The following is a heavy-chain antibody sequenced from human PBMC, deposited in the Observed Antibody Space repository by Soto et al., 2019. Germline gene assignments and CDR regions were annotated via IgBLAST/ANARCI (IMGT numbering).Heavy chain of an antibody. CDR3: ARYGCSTGRCYFDY. CDR2: IDHSGRT. D-gene: IGHD2-15*01. V-gene: IGHV4-4*02. CDR1: GGSIISSDW. Sequence: PSETLSLTCGVSGGSIISSDWWTWVRQPPGKGLEWIGEIDHSGRTKYNPSLKSRVTISVDKSKGQFSLKLTSVTAADTAVYYCARYGCSTGRCYFDYWGQGTLVTVSS. J-gene: IGHJ4*01.